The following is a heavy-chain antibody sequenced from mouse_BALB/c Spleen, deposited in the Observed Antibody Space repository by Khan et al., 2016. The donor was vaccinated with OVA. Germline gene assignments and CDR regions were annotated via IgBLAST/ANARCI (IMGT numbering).Heavy chain of an antibody. CDR1: GYTFTSYY. CDR3: TRSGWAAFAY. D-gene: IGHD1-1*02. Sequence: VQLQQSGAELVKPGASVKLSCKASGYTFTSYYIYWVKQRPGQGLEWIGGINPSNGGTYFNEKFESTATLTVDKSSSTAFMQVSSLTSEDSAVYYCTRSGWAAFAYWGQGTLGTVSA. V-gene: IGHV1S81*02. J-gene: IGHJ3*01. CDR2: INPSNGGT.